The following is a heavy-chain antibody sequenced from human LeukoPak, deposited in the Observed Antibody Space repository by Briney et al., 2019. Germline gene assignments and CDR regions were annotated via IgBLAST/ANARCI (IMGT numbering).Heavy chain of an antibody. CDR2: IYYSGST. D-gene: IGHD3-10*01. V-gene: IGHV4-59*01. J-gene: IGHJ5*02. CDR1: GGSISSYY. CDR3: ARVITGSSKYNWFDP. Sequence: PSETLSLTCTVSGGSISSYYWSWIRQPPGKGLEWIGYIYYSGSTNYNPSLKSRVTISVDTSKNQFSLKLSSVTAADTAVYYCARVITGSSKYNWFDPWGQGTLVTVSS.